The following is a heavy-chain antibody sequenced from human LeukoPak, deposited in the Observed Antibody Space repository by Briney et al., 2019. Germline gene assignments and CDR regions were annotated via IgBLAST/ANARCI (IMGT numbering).Heavy chain of an antibody. CDR1: GGSISSGSYY. CDR2: IYTSGST. D-gene: IGHD3-16*02. V-gene: IGHV4-61*02. Sequence: SETLSLTCTVSGGSISSGSYYWSWIRQPAGKGLEWIGRIYTSGSTNYNPSLKSRVTISVDTSKNQFSLKLSSVTAADTAVYYCARDLIVWGSYRPYFDYWGQGTLVTVSS. CDR3: ARDLIVWGSYRPYFDY. J-gene: IGHJ4*02.